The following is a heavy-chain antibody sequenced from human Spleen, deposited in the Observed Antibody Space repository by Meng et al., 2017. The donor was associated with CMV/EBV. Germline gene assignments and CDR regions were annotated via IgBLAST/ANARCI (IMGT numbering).Heavy chain of an antibody. CDR1: RFAFNISA. V-gene: IGHV3-23*01. D-gene: IGHD3-3*01. CDR3: VKWRSEFDL. Sequence: LRLSCAASRFAFNISAMSWVRQAPGKGLEWVSSISGTGGSTYYGDSVKGRFSISRDNSQNTLYLQMNSLRAEDTAIYYCVKWRSEFDLWGQGTLVTVSS. CDR2: ISGTGGST. J-gene: IGHJ5*02.